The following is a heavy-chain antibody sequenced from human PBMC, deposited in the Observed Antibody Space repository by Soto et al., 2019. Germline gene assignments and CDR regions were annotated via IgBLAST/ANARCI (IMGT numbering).Heavy chain of an antibody. Sequence: QVQLVQSGAEVKKPGSSVKVSCKASGGTFSSYAISWVRQAPGQGLEWMGGIIPIFGTANYAQKFQGRVTITADESTSTAYMELSSLRSEDTAVYYCERDFAYCGGDCYPFSDYYYYGMDVWGQGTTVTVSS. CDR1: GGTFSSYA. CDR3: ERDFAYCGGDCYPFSDYYYYGMDV. J-gene: IGHJ6*02. D-gene: IGHD2-21*02. V-gene: IGHV1-69*01. CDR2: IIPIFGTA.